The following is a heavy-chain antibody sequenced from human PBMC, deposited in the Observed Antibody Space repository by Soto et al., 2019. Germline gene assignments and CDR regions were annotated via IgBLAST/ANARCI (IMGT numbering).Heavy chain of an antibody. CDR1: GFTFSSYA. J-gene: IGHJ4*02. V-gene: IGHV3-64*01. Sequence: EAQLVESGGGLVQPGGSLRLSCAASGFTFSSYAMHWVRQAPGKGLEYVSVINSNGGSTYYANSVKGRFTISRDNSKNTLYLQMGSLRAEDMAVYYCARTSGYAFDYWGQGTLVTVSS. CDR3: ARTSGYAFDY. CDR2: INSNGGST. D-gene: IGHD5-12*01.